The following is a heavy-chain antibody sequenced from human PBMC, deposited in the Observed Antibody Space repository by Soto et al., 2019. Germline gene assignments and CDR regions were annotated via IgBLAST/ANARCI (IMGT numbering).Heavy chain of an antibody. CDR1: GYTFTGYY. J-gene: IGHJ4*02. CDR3: ASGQGRYCSSSACSYPY. D-gene: IGHD2-2*01. CDR2: INPNSGGT. V-gene: IGHV1-2*04. Sequence: ASVKVSCKASGYTFTGYYMHWVRQAPGQGLEWMGWINPNSGGTNYAQKFQGWVTMTRDTSISTAYMELSRLRSDDTAVYYCASGQGRYCSSSACSYPYWGQGTQVTVSS.